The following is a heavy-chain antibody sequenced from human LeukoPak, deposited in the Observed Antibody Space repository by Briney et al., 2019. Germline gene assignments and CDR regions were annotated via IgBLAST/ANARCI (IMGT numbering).Heavy chain of an antibody. V-gene: IGHV1-18*01. CDR1: GYTFTSYG. CDR3: ARDVYPYSSSSYYFDY. CDR2: ISAYNGNT. Sequence: ASVKVSCKASGYTFTSYGISWVRQAPGQGLEWMGWISAYNGNTNYAQKLQGRVTMTTDTSTSTAYMELRSLRSDDTAVYYCARDVYPYSSSSYYFDYWGQGTLVTVSS. J-gene: IGHJ4*02. D-gene: IGHD6-13*01.